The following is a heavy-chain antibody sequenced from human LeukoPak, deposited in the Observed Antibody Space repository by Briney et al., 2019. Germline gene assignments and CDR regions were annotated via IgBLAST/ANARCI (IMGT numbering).Heavy chain of an antibody. CDR2: INHSGST. CDR1: GGSFSGYY. J-gene: IGHJ2*01. CDR3: ARDPVDQPYWFFDL. V-gene: IGHV4-34*01. D-gene: IGHD2-2*01. Sequence: SETLSLTCAVYGGSFSGYYWSWIRQPPGKGLEWIGEINHSGSTNYNPSLKSRVTISVDTSKKQFSLKLSSVTAADTAVYYCARDPVDQPYWFFDLWGRGTLVTVSS.